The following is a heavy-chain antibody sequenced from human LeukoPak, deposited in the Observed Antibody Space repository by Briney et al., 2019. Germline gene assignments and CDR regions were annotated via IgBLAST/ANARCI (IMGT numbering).Heavy chain of an antibody. CDR3: ASAAFCTSTTCSRTPVY. CDR1: GDSVSSNSAA. CDR2: TYYRSKWYN. J-gene: IGHJ4*02. D-gene: IGHD2-2*01. V-gene: IGHV6-1*01. Sequence: SQTLSLTCAISGDSVSSNSAAWNWIRQSPSRGLEWLGRTYYRSKWYNDYAVSVKSRITINPDTSKNQFSLQLNSVTAADTAVYYCASAAFCTSTTCSRTPVYWGQGTLVTVSS.